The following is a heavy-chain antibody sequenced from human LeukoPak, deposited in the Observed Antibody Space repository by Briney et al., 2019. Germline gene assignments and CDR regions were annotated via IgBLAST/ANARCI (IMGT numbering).Heavy chain of an antibody. V-gene: IGHV3-48*03. J-gene: IGHJ3*02. Sequence: GGSLRLSCAASGFTFSSYEMNWVRQAPGKGLEWVSYISSSGSTIYYADSVKGRFTISRDNAKNSLYLQMNSLRAEDTAVYYCARENGDSDAFDIWGQGTMVTVSS. CDR3: ARENGDSDAFDI. D-gene: IGHD2-21*02. CDR2: ISSSGSTI. CDR1: GFTFSSYE.